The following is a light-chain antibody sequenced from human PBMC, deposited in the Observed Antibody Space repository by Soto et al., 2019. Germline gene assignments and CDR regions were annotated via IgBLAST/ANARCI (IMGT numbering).Light chain of an antibody. J-gene: IGKJ5*01. V-gene: IGKV2D-29*01. CDR1: QSLLYSDGKTY. Sequence: DTVMTQTPLSLSVTPGQPASISCKSSQSLLYSDGKTYLYWYLQKPGQPPQLLFYEVSNRFSGVSDRFSGGGSQTDFTLKISRVEAEDVGVYFCMQSVHLPITFGQGTRLENK. CDR2: EVS. CDR3: MQSVHLPIT.